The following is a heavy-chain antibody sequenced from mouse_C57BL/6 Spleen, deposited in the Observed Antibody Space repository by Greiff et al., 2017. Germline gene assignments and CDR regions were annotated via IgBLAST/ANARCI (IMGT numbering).Heavy chain of an antibody. D-gene: IGHD3-2*02. Sequence: LQESGAELARPGASVKLSCKASGYTFTSYGISWVKQRTGQGLEWIGEIYPRSGNTYYNEKFKGKATLTADKSSSTAYMELRSLTSEDSAVYFCARETAQAGGYWGQGTSVTVSS. V-gene: IGHV1-81*01. CDR1: GYTFTSYG. J-gene: IGHJ4*01. CDR2: IYPRSGNT. CDR3: ARETAQAGGY.